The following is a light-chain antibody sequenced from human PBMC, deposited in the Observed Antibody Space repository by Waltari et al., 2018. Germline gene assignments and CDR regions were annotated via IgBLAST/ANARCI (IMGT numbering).Light chain of an antibody. CDR2: ETQ. CDR1: RSNIGQYY. Sequence: QSVLTQPPSVSGDAGQTVTISCAGRRSNIGQYYVYWYQQFRGSAPRLLIYETQKRHSGVSDRFSGSKSGSSASLTITGVQPGDEADYFCGVWDIDLTTDLFGSGTKLTVL. CDR3: GVWDIDLTTDL. J-gene: IGLJ6*01. V-gene: IGLV1-51*01.